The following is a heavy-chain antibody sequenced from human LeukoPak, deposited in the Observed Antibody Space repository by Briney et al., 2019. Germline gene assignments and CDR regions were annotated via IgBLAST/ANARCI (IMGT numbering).Heavy chain of an antibody. CDR1: GGSLNGHY. D-gene: IGHD3-10*01. V-gene: IGHV4-34*01. CDR2: IYYSGST. J-gene: IGHJ1*01. CDR3: ARGVLPLRRFAEYFQH. Sequence: SETLSLTCAVYGGSLNGHYWSWIRQPPGKGLEWIGSIYYSGSTYYNPSLKSRVTISVDTSKNQFSLKLSSVTAADTAVYYCARGVLPLRRFAEYFQHWGQGTLVTVSS.